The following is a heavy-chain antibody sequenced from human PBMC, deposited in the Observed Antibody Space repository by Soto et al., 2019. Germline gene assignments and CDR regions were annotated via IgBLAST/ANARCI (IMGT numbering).Heavy chain of an antibody. D-gene: IGHD3-16*01. CDR1: GFTLGNYA. Sequence: EEQLLESGGGLEQPGGSLRLSYAASGFTLGNYAMSWVRQAPGKGLEWVSAISNGGRSTYYADSVKGRFTISRDSSKNTLYLQMNNLRVEDTAVYYCAKREDANSTLIDYWGQGTLVTVSS. CDR2: ISNGGRST. J-gene: IGHJ4*02. CDR3: AKREDANSTLIDY. V-gene: IGHV3-23*01.